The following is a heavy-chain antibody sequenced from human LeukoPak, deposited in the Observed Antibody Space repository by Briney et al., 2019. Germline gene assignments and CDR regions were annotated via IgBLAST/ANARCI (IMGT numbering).Heavy chain of an antibody. D-gene: IGHD6-6*01. CDR3: ARYSSSSLFDY. V-gene: IGHV3-74*01. Sequence: GGSLRLSCAASGFTLSSYWMHWVRQAPGKGLVWVSRINSDGSSTSYADSVKGRFTISRDNAKNTLYLQMNSLRAEHTAVYYCARYSSSSLFDYWGQGTLVTVSS. CDR1: GFTLSSYW. J-gene: IGHJ4*02. CDR2: INSDGSST.